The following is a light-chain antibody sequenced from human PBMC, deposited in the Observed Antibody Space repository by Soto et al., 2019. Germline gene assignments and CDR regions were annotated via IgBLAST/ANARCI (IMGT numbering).Light chain of an antibody. Sequence: EVMMTQSPATLSVSPGERATLSCRASQSVRSHLAWYQQKPGQAPSLLIFGASTRATGVPDRFSGSESGTEFTLTISNMQSEDVALYFCQQYNDWPRTFGGGTKVDIK. CDR3: QQYNDWPRT. CDR1: QSVRSH. J-gene: IGKJ4*01. V-gene: IGKV3-15*01. CDR2: GAS.